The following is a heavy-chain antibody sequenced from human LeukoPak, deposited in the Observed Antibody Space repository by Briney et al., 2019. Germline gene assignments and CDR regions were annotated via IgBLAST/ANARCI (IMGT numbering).Heavy chain of an antibody. D-gene: IGHD4-17*01. CDR3: ARAGDYGLYYFDY. CDR2: IYPGDSKT. J-gene: IGHJ4*02. Sequence: GESLKISCEGSGSSFANYWIGWVRQLPGKGLEWMGIIYPGDSKTRYSPSFQGQVTFSVDKSISTAYLQWSSLKASDTAMYYCARAGDYGLYYFDYWGQGTLVTVSS. CDR1: GSSFANYW. V-gene: IGHV5-51*01.